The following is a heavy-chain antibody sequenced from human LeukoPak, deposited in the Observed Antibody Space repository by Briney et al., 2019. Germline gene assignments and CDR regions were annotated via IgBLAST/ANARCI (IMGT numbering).Heavy chain of an antibody. J-gene: IGHJ4*02. CDR2: IYPGESAA. Sequence: GESLKSSCRGSGYTFTNYWIGWVRQMPGKGLEWVGIIYPGESAARYSPSFQGQVTISVDQSISTTYLQWSSLKASDTAIYYCARPGQRTDNAGWNHFDYWGQGTLVTVSS. D-gene: IGHD1-1*01. CDR3: ARPGQRTDNAGWNHFDY. V-gene: IGHV5-51*01. CDR1: GYTFTNYW.